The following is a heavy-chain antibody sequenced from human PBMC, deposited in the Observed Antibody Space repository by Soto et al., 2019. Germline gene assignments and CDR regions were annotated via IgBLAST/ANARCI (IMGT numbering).Heavy chain of an antibody. CDR3: ARASGYYDSSGYPSFDY. Sequence: PSETLSLTCTVSGGSISSYYWSWIRQPPGKGLEWIGYIYYSGSTNYNPSLKSRVTISVDTSKNQFSLKLSSVTAADTAVYYCARASGYYDSSGYPSFDYWGQGTLVTVSS. CDR1: GGSISSYY. V-gene: IGHV4-59*01. CDR2: IYYSGST. D-gene: IGHD3-22*01. J-gene: IGHJ4*02.